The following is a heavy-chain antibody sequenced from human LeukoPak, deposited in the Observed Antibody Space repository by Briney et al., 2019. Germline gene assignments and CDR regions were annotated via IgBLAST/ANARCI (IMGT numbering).Heavy chain of an antibody. CDR1: GFTFGDYA. D-gene: IGHD3-22*01. V-gene: IGHV3-49*03. CDR3: ARTYYYESSGWKPDY. Sequence: GGSLRLSCTASGFTFGDYAVTWFRRAPGKGLEWTAFIRTKAHGGTTEYAASVKGRFTVSRDDSETIAYLQMNSLKTEDTAMYYCARTYYYESSGWKPDYWGQGTLVTVSS. J-gene: IGHJ4*02. CDR2: IRTKAHGGTT.